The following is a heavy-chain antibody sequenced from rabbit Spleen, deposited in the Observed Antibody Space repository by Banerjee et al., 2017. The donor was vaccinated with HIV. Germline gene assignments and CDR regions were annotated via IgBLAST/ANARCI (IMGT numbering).Heavy chain of an antibody. CDR2: IYGGSSGST. CDR3: ARDLAAVIGWNFGF. CDR1: GFSFSSSYW. J-gene: IGHJ3*01. V-gene: IGHV1S45*01. D-gene: IGHD1-1*01. Sequence: QEQLKESGGGLVQPEGSLTLTCTASGFSFSSSYWICWVRQAPGKGLEWIACIYGGSSGSTYYASWAKGRFTISSHNAQNTLYLQLNSLTAADTATYFCARDLAAVIGWNFGFWGPGTLVTVS.